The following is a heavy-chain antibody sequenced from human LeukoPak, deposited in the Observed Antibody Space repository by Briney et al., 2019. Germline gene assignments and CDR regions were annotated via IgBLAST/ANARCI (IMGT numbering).Heavy chain of an antibody. J-gene: IGHJ5*02. CDR3: AKDRKVAA. D-gene: IGHD6-19*01. CDR1: GFTFSSYG. V-gene: IGHV3-30*18. CDR2: ISYDGSNK. Sequence: PGRSLRLSCAASGFTFSSYGMHWVRQAPGKGLEWVAVISYDGSNKYYADSVKGRFTTSRDNSKNTLYLQMNSLRAEDTAVYYCAKDRKVAAWGQGTLVTVSS.